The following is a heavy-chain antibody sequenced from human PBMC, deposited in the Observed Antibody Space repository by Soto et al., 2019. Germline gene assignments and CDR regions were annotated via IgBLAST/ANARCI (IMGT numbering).Heavy chain of an antibody. J-gene: IGHJ4*02. CDR2: IWYDGSNK. CDR1: GFTFSSYG. D-gene: IGHD6-19*01. V-gene: IGHV3-33*01. Sequence: GSLRLSCAASGFTFSSYGMHWVRQAPGKGLEWVAVIWYDGSNKYYADSVKGRFTISRDNSKNTLYLQMNSLRAEDTAVYYCARDLSSGWYGYFDYWGQGTLVTVSS. CDR3: ARDLSSGWYGYFDY.